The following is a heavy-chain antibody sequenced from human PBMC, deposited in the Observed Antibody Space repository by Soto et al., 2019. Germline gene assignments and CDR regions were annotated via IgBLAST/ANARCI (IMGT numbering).Heavy chain of an antibody. CDR3: AKIQLWHLPRPYDFDY. D-gene: IGHD5-18*01. V-gene: IGHV3-23*01. J-gene: IGHJ4*02. CDR2: ISGSGGSS. Sequence: QPGGSLRLSCAASGFTFSSYAMSWVRQAPGKGLEWVSAISGSGGSSYYADSVKGRFTISRDNSKNTLYLQMNSLRAEDTAVYYCAKIQLWHLPRPYDFDYWGQGTLVTVSS. CDR1: GFTFSSYA.